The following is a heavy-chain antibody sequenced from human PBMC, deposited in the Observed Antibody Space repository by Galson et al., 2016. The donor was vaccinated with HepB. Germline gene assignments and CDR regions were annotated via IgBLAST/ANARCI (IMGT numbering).Heavy chain of an antibody. Sequence: SLRLSCAASGFTFSDYFMTWIRQAPGKGLEWVSYIGKSGSPIYYADSMKGRFTISRDNARNSLYLQMNSLRADDTAVYYCARDCHGDLPFDYWGQGTLVTVSS. D-gene: IGHD4-17*01. J-gene: IGHJ4*02. CDR2: IGKSGSPI. CDR3: ARDCHGDLPFDY. CDR1: GFTFSDYF. V-gene: IGHV3-11*01.